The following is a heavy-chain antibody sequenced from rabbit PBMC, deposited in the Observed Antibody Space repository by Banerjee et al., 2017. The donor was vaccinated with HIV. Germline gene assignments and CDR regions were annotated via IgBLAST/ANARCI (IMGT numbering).Heavy chain of an antibody. D-gene: IGHD6-1*01. CDR3: AREVLYAAYAGFGDATIYYFDL. V-gene: IGHV1S40*01. J-gene: IGHJ4*01. CDR1: GFSFSSGYD. Sequence: QSLEESGGGLVKPGASLTLTCKASGFSFSSGYDMCWVRQAPGKGLEGIACIYAGSSGSTYYASWAKGRFTISKTSSTTVTLQMTSLTAADTATYFCAREVLYAAYAGFGDATIYYFDLWGPGTLVTVS. CDR2: IYAGSSGST.